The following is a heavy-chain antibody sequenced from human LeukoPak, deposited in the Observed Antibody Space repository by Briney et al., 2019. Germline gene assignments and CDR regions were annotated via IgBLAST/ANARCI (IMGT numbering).Heavy chain of an antibody. D-gene: IGHD3-3*01. J-gene: IGHJ4*02. CDR1: GFTFDDYA. CDR3: AKYSNYDFWSGYSS. Sequence: GRSLRLSCAASGFTFDDYAMHWVRQAPGKGLEWVSGISWNSGSIGYADSVKGRFTISRDNAKNSLYLQMNSLRAEDTAVYYCAKYSNYDFWSGYSSWGQGTLVTVSS. CDR2: ISWNSGSI. V-gene: IGHV3-9*01.